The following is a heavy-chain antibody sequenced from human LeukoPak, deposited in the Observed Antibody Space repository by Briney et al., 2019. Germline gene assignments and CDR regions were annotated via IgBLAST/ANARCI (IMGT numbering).Heavy chain of an antibody. CDR1: GFIVSNDY. V-gene: IGHV3-53*01. Sequence: PGGSLRLSCAASGFIVSNDYMSWVRQAPGKGLEWVSVIYSGGDTYYTDSVKGRFTISRDSSRNTLYLQMNSLRAEDTAVYYCARGGGAYCGGDCNRTFDYWGQGTLVTVSS. D-gene: IGHD2-21*02. CDR2: IYSGGDT. J-gene: IGHJ4*02. CDR3: ARGGGAYCGGDCNRTFDY.